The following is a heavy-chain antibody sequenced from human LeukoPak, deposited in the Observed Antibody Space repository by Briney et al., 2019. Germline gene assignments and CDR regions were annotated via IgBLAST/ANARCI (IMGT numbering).Heavy chain of an antibody. CDR2: IKQDGSEK. J-gene: IGHJ4*02. D-gene: IGHD1-26*01. CDR3: ARDLSGSYEFDY. Sequence: GGPLRLPCAASGFTFSSYWMSWVRQAPGKGLEWVANIKQDGSEKYYVDSVKGRFTISRDNAKNSLYLQMNSLRAEDTAVYYCARDLSGSYEFDYWGQGTLVTVSS. CDR1: GFTFSSYW. V-gene: IGHV3-7*03.